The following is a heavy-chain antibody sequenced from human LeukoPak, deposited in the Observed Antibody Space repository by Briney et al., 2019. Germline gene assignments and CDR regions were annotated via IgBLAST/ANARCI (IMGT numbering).Heavy chain of an antibody. J-gene: IGHJ4*02. D-gene: IGHD3-10*01. Sequence: GGSLRLSCTASGFIFSGSWMAWIRQAPGKGLEWVAIIKKDGSEKYYVDSMEGRFTISRDNAKNTLYLQMNSLRAEDTAMYYCAKGSSAGRPYYFDYWGQGTLVTVSS. CDR1: GFIFSGSW. CDR3: AKGSSAGRPYYFDY. CDR2: IKKDGSEK. V-gene: IGHV3-7*03.